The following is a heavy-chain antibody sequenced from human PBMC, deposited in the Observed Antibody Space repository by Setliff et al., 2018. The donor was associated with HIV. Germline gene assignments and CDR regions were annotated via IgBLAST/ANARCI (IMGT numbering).Heavy chain of an antibody. J-gene: IGHJ6*02. CDR3: ASSWSRIRYYGMDV. V-gene: IGHV1-46*01. CDR2: IYPRGGGT. D-gene: IGHD6-13*01. Sequence: ASVKVSCKASGYTFTSYYIHWVRQAPGQGLEWMGIIYPRGGGTTYAQTFQGRATMTSDTSTSTVYMELSSLRSEDTAMYYCASSWSRIRYYGMDVWGQGTTVTVSS. CDR1: GYTFTSYY.